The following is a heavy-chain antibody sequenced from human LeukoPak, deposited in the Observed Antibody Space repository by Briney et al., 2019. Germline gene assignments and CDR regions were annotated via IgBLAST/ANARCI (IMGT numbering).Heavy chain of an antibody. V-gene: IGHV4-39*01. Sequence: SETLSLTCTVSGGSISSSSYYWGWIRQPPGKGLEWIGSIYYSGSTYYNPSLKNRVTISVDTPKNQFSLKLSSVTAADTAVYYCASGMTTVTYDAFDIWGQGTMVTVSS. J-gene: IGHJ3*02. D-gene: IGHD4-17*01. CDR2: IYYSGST. CDR3: ASGMTTVTYDAFDI. CDR1: GGSISSSSYY.